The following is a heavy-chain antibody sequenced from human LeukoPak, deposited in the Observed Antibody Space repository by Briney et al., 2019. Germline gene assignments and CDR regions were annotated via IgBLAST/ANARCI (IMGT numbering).Heavy chain of an antibody. V-gene: IGHV1-18*01. CDR2: ISAYNGNT. Sequence: GASMTVSCKASGYTFTSYGISWVRQAPGQGLEWMGWISAYNGNTNYAQKLQGRVTMTTDTSPSTAYMELRSLRSDDTAVYYCARDLIVVPAAIMGPRSRYFDYWGQGTLVTVSS. CDR3: ARDLIVVPAAIMGPRSRYFDY. J-gene: IGHJ4*02. CDR1: GYTFTSYG. D-gene: IGHD2-2*01.